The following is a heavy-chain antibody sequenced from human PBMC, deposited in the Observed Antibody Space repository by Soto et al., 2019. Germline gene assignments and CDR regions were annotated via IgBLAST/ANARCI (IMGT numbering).Heavy chain of an antibody. CDR3: ATPGSGATLDYFDY. V-gene: IGHV1-24*01. Sequence: RASVKVSCKVSGYTLTELSMHWVRQAPGKGLEWMGFFDPDDGETFFAQKFQGRVTLTEDTSSDTAYMELSSLRSEDTAVYFCATPGSGATLDYFDYWGQGTLVTVSS. CDR1: GYTLTELS. J-gene: IGHJ4*02. CDR2: FDPDDGET. D-gene: IGHD1-1*01.